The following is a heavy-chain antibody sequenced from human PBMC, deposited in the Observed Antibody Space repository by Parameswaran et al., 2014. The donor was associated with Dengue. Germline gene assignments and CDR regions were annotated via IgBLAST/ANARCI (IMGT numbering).Heavy chain of an antibody. CDR1: GGSFSGYY. Sequence: SETLSLTCAVYGGSFSGYYWSWIRQPPGKGLEWIGEINHSGSTNYNPSLKSRVTISVDTSKNQFSLKLSSVTATDTAVYYCARGRGGSGWSYRDNYYYGMDVWGQGTTVTVSS. J-gene: IGHJ6*02. CDR3: ARGRGGSGWSYRDNYYYGMDV. D-gene: IGHD6-19*01. CDR2: INHSGST. V-gene: IGHV4-34*01.